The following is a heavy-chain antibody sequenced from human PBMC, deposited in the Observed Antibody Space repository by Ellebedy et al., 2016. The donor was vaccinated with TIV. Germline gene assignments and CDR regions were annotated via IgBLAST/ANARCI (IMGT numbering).Heavy chain of an antibody. Sequence: GESLKISCAASGFTFSNYWMHWVRQVPGEGLVWVSRIGSDGIGTSYADSVKGRFTISRDNAKNTLFLQMNSLRAEDTAVYYCARRVAGKASFDYWGQGTLVTVSS. CDR2: IGSDGIGT. D-gene: IGHD6-19*01. V-gene: IGHV3-74*01. J-gene: IGHJ4*02. CDR1: GFTFSNYW. CDR3: ARRVAGKASFDY.